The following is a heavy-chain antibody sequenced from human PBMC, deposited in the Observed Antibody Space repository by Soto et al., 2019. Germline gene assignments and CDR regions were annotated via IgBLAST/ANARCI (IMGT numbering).Heavy chain of an antibody. CDR3: ARDGDPGYAFWSGPLGGGRFDH. CDR2: IVPMFGTA. CDR1: GGTFGNTA. D-gene: IGHD3-3*01. Sequence: QVQLVQSGTEVKKPGSSVNVSCKTSGGTFGNTAVTWVRQAPGQGLEWMGGIVPMFGTANYAQKFQGRVTITADESTNAAYMEWNSLRSDDTAVYFCARDGDPGYAFWSGPLGGGRFDHWGQGTLVTVSS. J-gene: IGHJ5*02. V-gene: IGHV1-69*12.